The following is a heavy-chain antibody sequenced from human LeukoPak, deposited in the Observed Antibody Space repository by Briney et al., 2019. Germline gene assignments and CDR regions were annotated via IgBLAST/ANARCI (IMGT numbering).Heavy chain of an antibody. CDR1: GGPISSGSYY. Sequence: PSQTLSLTCTVSGGPISSGSYYWSWIRQPAGKGLEWIGRIYTSGSTYYNPSPKSRVTISVDTSKNQFSLKLSSVTAADTAVYYCARTSSGWFKYSGYWGQGTLVTVSS. D-gene: IGHD6-19*01. J-gene: IGHJ4*02. CDR2: IYTSGST. V-gene: IGHV4-61*02. CDR3: ARTSSGWFKYSGY.